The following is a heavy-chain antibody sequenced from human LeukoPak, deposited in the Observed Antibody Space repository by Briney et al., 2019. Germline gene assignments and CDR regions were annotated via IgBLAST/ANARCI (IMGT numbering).Heavy chain of an antibody. CDR1: SGSISSSFYY. CDR3: ARGLITAMVNFDY. Sequence: SETLSLTCTVSSGSISSSFYYWGWIRQLPGKGLEWIGTIYYSGSTNYNPSLKSRVTISVDTSKNQFSLKLSSVTAADTAVYYCARGLITAMVNFDYWGQGTLVTVSS. V-gene: IGHV4-39*07. D-gene: IGHD5-18*01. CDR2: IYYSGST. J-gene: IGHJ4*02.